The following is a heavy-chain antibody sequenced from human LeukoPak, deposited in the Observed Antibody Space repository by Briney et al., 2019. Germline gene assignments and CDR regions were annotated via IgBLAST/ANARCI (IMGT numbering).Heavy chain of an antibody. CDR2: IYNSGSI. Sequence: SETLSLTCTVSGDSISSYYWSWIPQPPGKGLESIGYIYNSGSIKYNPSLKSRVTISVDTSRNQLSLKVSSVTAADTAMYYCASSTVSDAGFDYWGQGTLVTVSS. V-gene: IGHV4-59*01. D-gene: IGHD4-11*01. CDR3: ASSTVSDAGFDY. CDR1: GDSISSYY. J-gene: IGHJ4*02.